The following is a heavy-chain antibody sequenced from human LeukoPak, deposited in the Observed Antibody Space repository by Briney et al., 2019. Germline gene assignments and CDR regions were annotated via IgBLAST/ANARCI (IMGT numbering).Heavy chain of an antibody. CDR3: ASPRGGYYDFWSGYWPPGY. Sequence: PGGSLRLSCAASGFTFSSYEMHWVRQAPGKGLEWVSYISSSDSTIYYADSVKGRFTISRDNSKNTLYLQMNSLRAEDTAVYYCASPRGGYYDFWSGYWPPGYWGQGTLVTVSS. CDR2: ISSSDSTI. CDR1: GFTFSSYE. J-gene: IGHJ4*02. D-gene: IGHD3-3*01. V-gene: IGHV3-48*03.